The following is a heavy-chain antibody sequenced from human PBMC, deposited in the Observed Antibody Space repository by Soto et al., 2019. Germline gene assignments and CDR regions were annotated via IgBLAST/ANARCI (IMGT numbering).Heavy chain of an antibody. Sequence: EVQLVESGGGLVKPGGSLRLSCAASGFTFSSYSMNWVRQAPGKGLEWVSSISSSSSYIYYADSVKGRFTISRDNAKNSLYLQMNSLRADDTAVYYCARIYYYDSSGYYYRGWGQGTLVTVSS. J-gene: IGHJ4*02. D-gene: IGHD3-22*01. V-gene: IGHV3-21*01. CDR1: GFTFSSYS. CDR2: ISSSSSYI. CDR3: ARIYYYDSSGYYYRG.